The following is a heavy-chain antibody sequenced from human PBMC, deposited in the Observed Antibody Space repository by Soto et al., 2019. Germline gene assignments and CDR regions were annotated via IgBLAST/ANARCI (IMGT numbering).Heavy chain of an antibody. D-gene: IGHD3-3*01. V-gene: IGHV1-46*01. J-gene: IGHJ6*02. CDR1: GYTFTSYY. CDR2: INPSGGST. CDR3: ARDVERFLEWQNYYYYYGMDV. Sequence: GASVKVSCKASGYTFTSYYMHWVRQAPGQGLEWMGIINPSGGSTSYAQKFQGRVTMTRDTSTSTVYMELSSLRSEDTAVYYCARDVERFLEWQNYYYYYGMDVWGQGTTGTVSS.